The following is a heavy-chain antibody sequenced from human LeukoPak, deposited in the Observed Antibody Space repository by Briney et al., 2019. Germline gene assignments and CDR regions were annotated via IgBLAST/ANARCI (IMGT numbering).Heavy chain of an antibody. CDR2: ISSSGSTI. Sequence: GGSLRLSCAASGFTFSSYEMNWVRQAPGKGLEWVSYISSSGSTIYYADSVKGRFTISRDNAKNSLYLQMSSLRAENTAVYYCAELGITMIGGVWGKGTTVTISS. V-gene: IGHV3-48*03. CDR3: AELGITMIGGV. J-gene: IGHJ6*04. CDR1: GFTFSSYE. D-gene: IGHD3-10*02.